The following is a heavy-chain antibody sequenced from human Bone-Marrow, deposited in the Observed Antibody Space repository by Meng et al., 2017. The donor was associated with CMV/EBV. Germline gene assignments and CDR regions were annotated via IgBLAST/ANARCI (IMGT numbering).Heavy chain of an antibody. CDR1: GFTFNNHW. J-gene: IGHJ4*02. D-gene: IGHD1-26*01. CDR3: VRIMVGATGGDY. Sequence: GGSLRLSCAASGFTFNNHWMHWVRQAPGKGLVWVSRINTDGNSLSHADSVKGRFTISRDNAKNTVYLQMNSLRDEDTAVYYCVRIMVGATGGDYWALGALVTVSS. CDR2: INTDGNSL. V-gene: IGHV3-74*01.